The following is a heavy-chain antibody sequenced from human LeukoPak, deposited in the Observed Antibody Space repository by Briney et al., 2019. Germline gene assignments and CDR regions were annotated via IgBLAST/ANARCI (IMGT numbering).Heavy chain of an antibody. Sequence: GESLKISCKGSGYSFTSYWIGWVRQMPGKGLEWMGIIYPGDSDTRYSPSFQGQVTISADKSISTAYLQWSSLKASDTAMYYCARTYYDSYEPPYYYGMDVWGQGTTVTVSS. D-gene: IGHD3-3*01. J-gene: IGHJ6*02. CDR1: GYSFTSYW. CDR2: IYPGDSDT. CDR3: ARTYYDSYEPPYYYGMDV. V-gene: IGHV5-51*01.